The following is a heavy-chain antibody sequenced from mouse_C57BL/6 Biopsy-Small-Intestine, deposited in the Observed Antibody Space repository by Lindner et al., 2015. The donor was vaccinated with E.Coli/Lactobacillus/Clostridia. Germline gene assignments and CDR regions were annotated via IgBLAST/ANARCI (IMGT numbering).Heavy chain of an antibody. Sequence: VQLQESGEALVKPGGSLKLSCAASGFTFSDHGMHWVRQAPEKGLEWITYISSGSNTIYYADTVKGRLTISRDNAKNALFLQMTSLRSEDTAMYYCARDYYSIYNYVMDFWGQGTSVTVSS. CDR1: GFTFSDHG. J-gene: IGHJ4*01. CDR3: ARDYYSIYNYVMDF. D-gene: IGHD2-5*01. V-gene: IGHV5-17*01. CDR2: ISSGSNTI.